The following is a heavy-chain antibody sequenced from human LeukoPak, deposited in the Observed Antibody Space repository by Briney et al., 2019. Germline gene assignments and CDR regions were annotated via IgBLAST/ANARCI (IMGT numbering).Heavy chain of an antibody. D-gene: IGHD3-10*01. Sequence: GASVKVSCKASGYTFTSYAMHWVRQAPGQRLEWMGWINAGNGNTKYSQEFQGRVTITRDTSASTAYMELSRLRSDDTAVYYCARGRMVRDARTEEYYYYYYMDVWGKGTTVTVSS. CDR1: GYTFTSYA. CDR2: INAGNGNT. J-gene: IGHJ6*03. V-gene: IGHV1-3*01. CDR3: ARGRMVRDARTEEYYYYYYMDV.